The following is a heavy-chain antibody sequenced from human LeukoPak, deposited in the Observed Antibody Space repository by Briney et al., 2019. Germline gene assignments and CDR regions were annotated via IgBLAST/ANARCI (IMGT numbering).Heavy chain of an antibody. CDR2: IKQDGSEK. CDR3: ARDHTSYCSSTSCYALGWGIFATTLTYYMDV. J-gene: IGHJ6*03. Sequence: GGSLRLSCAASGFTFSSYWMSWVRQAPGKGLEWVANIKQDGSEKYYVDSVKGRFTISRDNAKNSLYLQMNSLRAEDTAVYYCARDHTSYCSSTSCYALGWGIFATTLTYYMDVWGKGTTVTVSS. D-gene: IGHD2-2*01. CDR1: GFTFSSYW. V-gene: IGHV3-7*01.